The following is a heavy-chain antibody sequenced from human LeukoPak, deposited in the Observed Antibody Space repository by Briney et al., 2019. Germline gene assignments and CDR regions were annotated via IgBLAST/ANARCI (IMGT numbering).Heavy chain of an antibody. CDR3: ARVGDYALKD. CDR1: GGSISSGGYY. CDR2: IYYSGST. Sequence: PSETLSLTCTVSGGSISSGGYYWSWVRQPPGKGREWIGYIYYSGSTYYNPSLKSRVTMSVDTSKNQCTLKLSSVTAADTAVYYCARVGDYALKDWGQGTLVTVSS. J-gene: IGHJ4*02. D-gene: IGHD3-16*01. V-gene: IGHV4-31*03.